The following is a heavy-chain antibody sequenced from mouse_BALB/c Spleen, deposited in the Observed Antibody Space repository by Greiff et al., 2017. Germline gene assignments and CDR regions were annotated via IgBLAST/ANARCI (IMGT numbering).Heavy chain of an antibody. Sequence: EVKLVESGGGLVQPGGSRKLSCAASGFTFSSFGMHWVRQAPEKGLEWVAYISSGSSTIYYADTVKGRFTISRDNPKNTLFLQMTSLRSEDTAMYYCARLANWDYFDYWGQGTTLTVSS. CDR3: ARLANWDYFDY. CDR1: GFTFSSFG. D-gene: IGHD4-1*01. CDR2: ISSGSSTI. V-gene: IGHV5-17*02. J-gene: IGHJ2*01.